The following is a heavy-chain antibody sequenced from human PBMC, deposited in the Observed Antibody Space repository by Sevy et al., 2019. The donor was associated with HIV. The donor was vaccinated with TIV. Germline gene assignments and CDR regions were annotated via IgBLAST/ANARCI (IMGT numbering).Heavy chain of an antibody. CDR3: TRWSGSQSIFDY. D-gene: IGHD1-26*01. J-gene: IGHJ4*02. V-gene: IGHV3-49*04. Sequence: GSLRLSCTASGFIFGDYGMSWVRQAPGKGLEWIAFFKSKIHGGTTENAASVKGRFTISRDDSKNIVYLQMSNLKTEDTAVYYCTRWSGSQSIFDYWGQRTLVTVSS. CDR1: GFIFGDYG. CDR2: FKSKIHGGTT.